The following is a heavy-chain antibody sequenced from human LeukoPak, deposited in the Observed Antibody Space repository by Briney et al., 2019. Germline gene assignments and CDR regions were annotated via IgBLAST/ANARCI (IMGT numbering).Heavy chain of an antibody. CDR3: ARGYGSGSRLDN. D-gene: IGHD3-10*01. J-gene: IGHJ4*02. CDR1: GYSISSGYF. Sequence: PSETLSLTCTVSGYSISSGYFWGWIRQPPGKGLEWIGYVYYSGSTSYNPSLKSRVTMSVDTSNNQFSLKLGSVTAADTAVYYCARGYGSGSRLDNWGQGTLVTVSS. V-gene: IGHV4-61*01. CDR2: VYYSGST.